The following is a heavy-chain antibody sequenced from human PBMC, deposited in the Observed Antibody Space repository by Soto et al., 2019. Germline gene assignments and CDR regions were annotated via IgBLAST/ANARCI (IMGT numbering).Heavy chain of an antibody. Sequence: VSGPTLVNPTETLTLRCTVSGLSITDSEMGVSWIRQPPGQPLEWLAHIDSSGEKSYRTFLKSRLAISKDTSKSQIVLTMTNMDPADTATYYCARRHLAVAVSPWFDPWGQGIPVTV. J-gene: IGHJ5*02. CDR3: ARRHLAVAVSPWFDP. CDR1: GLSITDSEMG. D-gene: IGHD6-19*01. V-gene: IGHV2-26*01. CDR2: IDSSGEK.